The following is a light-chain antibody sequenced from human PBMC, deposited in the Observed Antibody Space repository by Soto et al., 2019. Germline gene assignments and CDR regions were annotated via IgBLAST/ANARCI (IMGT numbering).Light chain of an antibody. CDR1: GGGIASNY. CDR3: QSYDSTTVV. J-gene: IGLJ2*01. CDR2: KDN. V-gene: IGLV6-57*04. Sequence: NFMLTQPHSVSESPGKTVTISCTRSGGGIASNYVQWYQQRPGSAPTTVIYKDNQRPSGVPARFSGSTDGSSNSASLTISGLQTEDEADYYCQSYDSTTVVFGGGTKVTVL.